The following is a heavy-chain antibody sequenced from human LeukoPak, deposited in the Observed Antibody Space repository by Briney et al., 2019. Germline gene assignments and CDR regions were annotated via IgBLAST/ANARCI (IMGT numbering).Heavy chain of an antibody. D-gene: IGHD3-3*01. Sequence: GGSLRLSCAASGFTFSSYSMHWVRQAPGKGLEWVSSISSSSSYIYYADSVKGRFTISRDNAKNSLYLQMNSLRAEDTAVYYCARDGGDYYGMDVWGQGTTVTVSS. V-gene: IGHV3-21*01. CDR2: ISSSSSYI. CDR1: GFTFSSYS. CDR3: ARDGGDYYGMDV. J-gene: IGHJ6*02.